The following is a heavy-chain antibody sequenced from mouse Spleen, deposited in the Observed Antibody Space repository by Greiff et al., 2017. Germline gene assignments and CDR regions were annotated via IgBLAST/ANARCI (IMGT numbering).Heavy chain of an antibody. Sequence: VQGVESGAELVKPGASVKISCKASGYAFSSYWMNWVKQRPGKGLEWIGKIYPGDGDTNYNGKFKGKATLTADKSSSTAYMQLSSLTSEDSAVYFCARGYSNFFAYWGQGTLVTVSA. CDR3: ARGYSNFFAY. CDR2: IYPGDGDT. V-gene: IGHV1-80*01. D-gene: IGHD2-5*01. CDR1: GYAFSSYW. J-gene: IGHJ3*01.